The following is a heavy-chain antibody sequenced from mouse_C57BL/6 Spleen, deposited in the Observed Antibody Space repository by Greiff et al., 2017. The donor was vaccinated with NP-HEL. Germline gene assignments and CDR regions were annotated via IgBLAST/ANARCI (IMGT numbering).Heavy chain of an antibody. V-gene: IGHV1-22*01. D-gene: IGHD2-5*01. CDR2: INPNNGGT. CDR1: GYTFTDYN. CDR3: ARGRDYYSNYEFAY. J-gene: IGHJ3*01. Sequence: EVQLQQSGPELVKPGASVKMSCKASGYTFTDYNMHWVKQSHGKSLEWIGYINPNNGGTSYKQKFKGKATLTVNKSSSTAYMELRSLTSEDSAVYYCARGRDYYSNYEFAYWGQGTLVTVSA.